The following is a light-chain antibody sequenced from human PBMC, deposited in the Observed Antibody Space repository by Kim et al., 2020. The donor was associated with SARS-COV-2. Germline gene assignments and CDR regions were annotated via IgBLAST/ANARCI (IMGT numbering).Light chain of an antibody. CDR2: YES. J-gene: IGLJ3*02. V-gene: IGLV3-21*04. CDR1: NIGIKS. Sequence: SYELTQPPSVSVAPGKTARITCGGNNIGIKSVHWNPQKPGQSPVLVIYYESDRPSGIPERFSGSYSWNTANLTISSVEAGDEADYYLQVWASCSDHRVFCGGNQLTVL. CDR3: QVWASCSDHRV.